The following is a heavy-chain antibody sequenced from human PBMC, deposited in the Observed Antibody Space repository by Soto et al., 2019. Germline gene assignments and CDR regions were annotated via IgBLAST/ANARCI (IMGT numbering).Heavy chain of an antibody. CDR2: IYYSGST. V-gene: IGHV4-59*01. J-gene: IGHJ4*02. CDR3: ARASLGGSGSSTFDY. Sequence: SETLSRACSDSGGSISSYYWSWLRQPPGKGPEWIGYIYYSGSTNYNPSLKSRVTISVDTSKNQFSLKLSSVTAADTAVYYCARASLGGSGSSTFDYWGQGTLVTVSS. D-gene: IGHD3-10*01. CDR1: GGSISSYY.